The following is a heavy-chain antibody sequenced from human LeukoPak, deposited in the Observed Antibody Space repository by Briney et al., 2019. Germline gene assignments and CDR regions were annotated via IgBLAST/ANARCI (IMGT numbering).Heavy chain of an antibody. J-gene: IGHJ4*02. CDR3: ARDISDDY. CDR2: ISGSGVST. CDR1: GFTFSSYA. V-gene: IGHV3-23*01. Sequence: PGGSLRLSCAASGFTFSSYAINWVRQAPGKGLEWVSAISGSGVSTYYADSVKGRFTISRDNLENTLYLQMNALRAEDTAEYYCARDISDDYWGQGTLVTVSS. D-gene: IGHD1-26*01.